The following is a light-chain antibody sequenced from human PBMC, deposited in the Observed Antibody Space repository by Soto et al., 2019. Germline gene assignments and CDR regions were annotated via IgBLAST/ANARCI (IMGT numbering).Light chain of an antibody. J-gene: IGLJ1*01. CDR1: SSDVGGYNY. CDR3: SSYTSSRAYV. V-gene: IGLV2-14*01. Sequence: QSVLTQPASVSGSPGQSITISCTGTSSDVGGYNYVSWYQQQSGKAPKLMIHEVSNRPSGVSSRFSGSKYGNTASLTISGLQAEDEADYYCSSYTSSRAYVFGTGTKVTVL. CDR2: EVS.